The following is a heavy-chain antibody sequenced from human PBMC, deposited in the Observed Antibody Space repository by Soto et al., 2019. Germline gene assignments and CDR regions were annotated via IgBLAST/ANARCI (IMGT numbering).Heavy chain of an antibody. Sequence: QVQLVQSGAEVKKPGASVKVSCKASGYTFPSSTISWLRQAPGQGLEWMGWIKAYSGNTNYAQKLQGRVTMTTDTSTNTAYMELGSLTSADTAMYYCAIADYGDDDYWGQGTLVTVSS. V-gene: IGHV1-18*01. CDR1: GYTFPSST. D-gene: IGHD4-17*01. J-gene: IGHJ4*02. CDR3: AIADYGDDDY. CDR2: IKAYSGNT.